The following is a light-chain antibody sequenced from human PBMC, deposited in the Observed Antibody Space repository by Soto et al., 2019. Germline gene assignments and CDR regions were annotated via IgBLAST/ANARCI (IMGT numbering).Light chain of an antibody. CDR2: GAS. J-gene: IGKJ5*01. CDR3: QQSGSSRT. CDR1: QSVDSY. Sequence: PGERATLSCRASQSVDSYLAWYQQKPGQAPRLLIYGASSRATGIPDRFSGSGSGTVFALTISRLEPEYFAVYYCQQSGSSRTLGQGTRLEIK. V-gene: IGKV3-20*01.